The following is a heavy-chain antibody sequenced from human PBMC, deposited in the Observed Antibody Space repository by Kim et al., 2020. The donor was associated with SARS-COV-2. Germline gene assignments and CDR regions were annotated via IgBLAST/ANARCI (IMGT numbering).Heavy chain of an antibody. CDR1: GDSVSSNSAA. CDR2: TYYRSKWYN. Sequence: SQTLSLTCAISGDSVSSNSAAWNWIRQSPSRGLEWLGRTYYRSKWYNDYAVSVKSRITINPDTSKNQFSLQLNSVTPEDTAVYYCARDFPKLAARRQYYYYYYGMDVWGQGTTVTVSS. V-gene: IGHV6-1*01. CDR3: ARDFPKLAARRQYYYYYYGMDV. D-gene: IGHD3-3*02. J-gene: IGHJ6*02.